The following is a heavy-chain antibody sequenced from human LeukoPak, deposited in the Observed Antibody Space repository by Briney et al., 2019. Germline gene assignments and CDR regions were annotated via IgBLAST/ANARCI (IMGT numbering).Heavy chain of an antibody. V-gene: IGHV4-34*01. Sequence: SETLSLTCAVYGGSFSGYYWSWIRQPPGKGLEWIGEINHSGSTNYNPSLKSRVTISVDTSKNQFSLKLSSVTAADTAVYYCARGLGLVIVRGSGYMDVWGKGTTVTVSS. CDR1: GGSFSGYY. CDR3: ARGLGLVIVRGSGYMDV. D-gene: IGHD3-10*01. CDR2: INHSGST. J-gene: IGHJ6*03.